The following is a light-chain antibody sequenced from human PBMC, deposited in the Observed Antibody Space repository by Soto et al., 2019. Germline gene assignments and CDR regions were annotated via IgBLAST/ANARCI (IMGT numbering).Light chain of an antibody. Sequence: IVMTQSPATLSASPGERATLSCRASLSISSNLAWYQQKPGQAPRLLIYGASSRATGIPDRFSGSGSGTDFTLTISRLEPEDFAVYYCQQYGSSPPITFGQGTRLEIK. V-gene: IGKV3-20*01. CDR1: LSISSN. CDR2: GAS. CDR3: QQYGSSPPIT. J-gene: IGKJ5*01.